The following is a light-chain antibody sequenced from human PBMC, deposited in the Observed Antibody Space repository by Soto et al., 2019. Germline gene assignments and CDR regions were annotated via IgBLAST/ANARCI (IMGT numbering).Light chain of an antibody. CDR3: QQLHTYPLT. V-gene: IGKV1-9*01. CDR2: HAS. Sequence: DIQLTQSPSFLSASVGDRVTVTCRASQGISSYLAWYQQKPGKAPQLLIYHASTLQSGVPSRFSGSGSGTQFTLTISSLQPEDFATYYCQQLHTYPLTFGGGTKV. J-gene: IGKJ4*01. CDR1: QGISSY.